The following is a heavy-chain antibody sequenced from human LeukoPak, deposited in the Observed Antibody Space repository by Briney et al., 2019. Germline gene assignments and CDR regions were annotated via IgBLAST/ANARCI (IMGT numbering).Heavy chain of an antibody. J-gene: IGHJ4*02. Sequence: PGGSLRLSCAASGFTFSSYAMSWVRQAPGKGLQWVSVIRGSGGSTYYADSVKGRFTISRDNSKNTLYLQMNSLRAEDTAVYYCARASGYDMLTGHFDYWGQGTLVTVSS. CDR1: GFTFSSYA. CDR3: ARASGYDMLTGHFDY. D-gene: IGHD3-9*01. CDR2: IRGSGGST. V-gene: IGHV3-23*01.